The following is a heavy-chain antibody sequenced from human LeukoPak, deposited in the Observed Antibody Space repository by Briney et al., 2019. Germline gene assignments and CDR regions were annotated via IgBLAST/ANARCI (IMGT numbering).Heavy chain of an antibody. CDR3: AREGSRWVAFDS. CDR1: GGSISSHY. CDR2: IYYIGST. Sequence: PSETLSLTCTVSGGSISSHYWNWIRQPPGKGLEWIGYIYYIGSTNYNPSLKSRVTISLDTSKSQFSMKLSSATAAPTAVYYCAREGSRWVAFDSWGQGTLVTVSS. V-gene: IGHV4-59*11. D-gene: IGHD1-26*01. J-gene: IGHJ4*02.